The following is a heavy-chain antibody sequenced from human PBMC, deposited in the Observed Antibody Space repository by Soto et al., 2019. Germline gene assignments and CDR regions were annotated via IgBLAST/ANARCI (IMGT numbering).Heavy chain of an antibody. CDR1: GDTFSRYV. CDR3: ARGQPHDYGSESPMDV. J-gene: IGHJ6*02. D-gene: IGHD3-10*01. Sequence: QVQLVQSGAEVKKPGSSVKVSCKASGDTFSRYVISWVRQAPGQGLEWMGGITPILKTANYAQKFQNRVTIIADKSTSTVYMELSSLRSEDTAVYYCARGQPHDYGSESPMDVWGQGTTVIVSS. CDR2: ITPILKTA. V-gene: IGHV1-69*06.